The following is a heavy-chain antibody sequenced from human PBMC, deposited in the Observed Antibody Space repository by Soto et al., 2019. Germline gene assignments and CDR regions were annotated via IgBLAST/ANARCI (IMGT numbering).Heavy chain of an antibody. CDR1: GGSISSGDYY. J-gene: IGHJ6*02. CDR2: IYYSGST. Sequence: PSETLSLTCTVSGGSISSGDYYWSWIRQPPGKGLEWIGYIYYSGSTYYNPSLKSRVTISVDTSKNQFSLKLSSVTAADTAVYYCARVLMVYAIGYYGMDVWGQGTTVTVSS. D-gene: IGHD2-8*01. CDR3: ARVLMVYAIGYYGMDV. V-gene: IGHV4-30-4*01.